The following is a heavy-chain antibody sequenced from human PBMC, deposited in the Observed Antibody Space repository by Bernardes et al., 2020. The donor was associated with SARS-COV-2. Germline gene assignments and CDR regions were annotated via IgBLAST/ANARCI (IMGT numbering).Heavy chain of an antibody. D-gene: IGHD2-15*01. CDR1: TF. Sequence: GGSLRPSCAASTFMTWVRQAPGKGLEWVASISYTGDCTHYADSVKGRFTISRDNSKDTLYLQMNSLRVEDAAFYYCARDFLQLLRGYFTEWGRGTLVTVSA. CDR3: ARDFLQLLRGYFTE. J-gene: IGHJ4*01. CDR2: ISYTGDCT. V-gene: IGHV3-23*01.